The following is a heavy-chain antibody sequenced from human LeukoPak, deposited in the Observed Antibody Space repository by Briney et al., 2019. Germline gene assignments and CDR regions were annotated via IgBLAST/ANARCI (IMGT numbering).Heavy chain of an antibody. J-gene: IGHJ6*03. V-gene: IGHV4-39*07. CDR1: GGSISSSSYY. CDR2: IYYSGST. Sequence: PSETLSLTGTVSGGSISSSSYYWGWIRQPPGKGLEWIGSIYYSGSTYYNPSLKSRVTISVDTSKNQFSLKLSSVTAADTAVYYSARCIGVFSSFPTLFSYYYYYYYMDVWGKGTTVTVSS. D-gene: IGHD6-6*01. CDR3: ARCIGVFSSFPTLFSYYYYYYYMDV.